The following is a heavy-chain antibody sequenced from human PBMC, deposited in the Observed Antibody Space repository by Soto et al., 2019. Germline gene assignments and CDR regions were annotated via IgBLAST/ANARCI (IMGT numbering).Heavy chain of an antibody. Sequence: HPGGSLRLSCAASGFTFSSYAMSWVRQAPGKGLEWVSAISGSGGSTYYADSVKGRFTISRDNSKNTPYLQMNSLRAEDTAVYYCAKDRGPYGPFDYWGQGTLVTVSS. CDR3: AKDRGPYGPFDY. CDR2: ISGSGGST. V-gene: IGHV3-23*01. J-gene: IGHJ4*02. D-gene: IGHD4-17*01. CDR1: GFTFSSYA.